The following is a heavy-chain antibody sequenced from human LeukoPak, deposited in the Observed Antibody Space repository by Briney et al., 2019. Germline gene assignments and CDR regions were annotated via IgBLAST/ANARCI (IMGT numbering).Heavy chain of an antibody. CDR2: ITSSSTYM. V-gene: IGHV3-21*01. J-gene: IGHJ6*03. Sequence: GGSLRLSCAASGFTFNSYNMNWVRQAPGKGLEWVSSITSSSTYMYYADSVKGRFTISRDNSKNTLYLQMNSLRPEDTAVYYCAKEGYYYLDVWGKGTTVTISS. CDR3: AKEGYYYLDV. CDR1: GFTFNSYN.